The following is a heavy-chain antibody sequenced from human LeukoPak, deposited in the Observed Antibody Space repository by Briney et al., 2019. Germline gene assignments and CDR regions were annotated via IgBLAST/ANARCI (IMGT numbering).Heavy chain of an antibody. V-gene: IGHV3-23*01. J-gene: IGHJ6*02. D-gene: IGHD4-17*01. CDR2: ISGSGGST. CDR3: AKVVYGDYFISDYYYGMDV. Sequence: GGSLRLSCAASGFTFSSYAMSWVRQAPGKGLEWVSAISGSGGSTYYADSVKSRFTISRDNSKNTLYLQMNSLRAEDTAVYYCAKVVYGDYFISDYYYGMDVWGQGTTVTVSS. CDR1: GFTFSSYA.